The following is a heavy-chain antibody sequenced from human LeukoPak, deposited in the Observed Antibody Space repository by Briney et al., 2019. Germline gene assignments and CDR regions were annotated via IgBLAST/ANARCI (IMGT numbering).Heavy chain of an antibody. J-gene: IGHJ4*03. CDR3: ARGPTISETGYFDY. Sequence: PSETPSLNCAVYGGSFSGYYWSLVRPSPGEGLEWISEINHRGDTNYNPSVKSRVTISVDTSKNQFSLKVTSLTAADTAIYYCARGPTISETGYFDYWGQGTLVTVSS. CDR2: INHRGDT. V-gene: IGHV4-34*01. CDR1: GGSFSGYY. D-gene: IGHD1-1*01.